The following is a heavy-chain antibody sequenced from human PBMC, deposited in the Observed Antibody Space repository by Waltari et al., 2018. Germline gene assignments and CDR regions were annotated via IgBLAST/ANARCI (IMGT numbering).Heavy chain of an antibody. V-gene: IGHV4-4*02. CDR3: ARANGGLIGS. CDR2: IHHSGRT. D-gene: IGHD3-16*01. CDR1: VASLRGGDW. Sequence: QVHLQESGPGLVRPSETLSLTCHVSVASLRGGDWWIWVRQSPGKRLEWIGEIHHSGRTNSNPSLKNRLTLSVDESRNQFFLKITSVTAADTALYFCARANGGLIGSWGQGIVVTVSS. J-gene: IGHJ5*02.